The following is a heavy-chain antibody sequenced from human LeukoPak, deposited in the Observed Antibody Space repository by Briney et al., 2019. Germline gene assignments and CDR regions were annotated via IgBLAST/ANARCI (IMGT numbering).Heavy chain of an antibody. V-gene: IGHV3-23*01. CDR2: ISGSGGST. CDR3: SRSTVSLVD. J-gene: IGHJ4*02. Sequence: PGGSLRLSCAASGFTFSTSAMSWVRQAPGKGLEWVSAISGSGGSTYYADSVKGRFTISRDNSKNTLYLQMNSLRVDDTAVYYCSRSTVSLVDWGEGTRVPVSS. CDR1: GFTFSTSA. D-gene: IGHD4-17*01.